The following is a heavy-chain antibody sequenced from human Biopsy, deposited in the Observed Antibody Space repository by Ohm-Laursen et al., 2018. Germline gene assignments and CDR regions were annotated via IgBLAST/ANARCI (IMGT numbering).Heavy chain of an antibody. Sequence: GESLRISCNGSGYSFTSYWIGWVRQMPGKGLEWMGIIFPGDSDTKYSPSFQGQVTVSADMSLSTAYLQWTSLKASDTALYYCARQDDSSGYYTFDYWGQGSLVTLSS. D-gene: IGHD3-22*01. J-gene: IGHJ4*02. CDR2: IFPGDSDT. CDR3: ARQDDSSGYYTFDY. CDR1: GYSFTSYW. V-gene: IGHV5-51*01.